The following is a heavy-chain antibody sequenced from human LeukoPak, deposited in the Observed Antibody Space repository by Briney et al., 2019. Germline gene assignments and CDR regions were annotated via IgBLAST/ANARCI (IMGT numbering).Heavy chain of an antibody. CDR3: ARHVPSSAWYGGHFDY. V-gene: IGHV4-38-2*01. J-gene: IGHJ4*02. CDR1: GYSISSDYY. CDR2: VYHSGST. D-gene: IGHD6-19*01. Sequence: KPSETVSLTCAVSGYSISSDYYWGWIRQPPGKGLEWIGSVYHSGSTYYSPSLKSRLSISVDTSKNQFSLKLSSVTAAETAIYYCARHVPSSAWYGGHFDYWGQGNLVTVSS.